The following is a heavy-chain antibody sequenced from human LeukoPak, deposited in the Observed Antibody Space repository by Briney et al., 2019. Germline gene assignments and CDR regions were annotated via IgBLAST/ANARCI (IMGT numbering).Heavy chain of an antibody. CDR3: TRDRQDSSWHYYYYMDV. D-gene: IGHD6-13*01. J-gene: IGHJ6*03. Sequence: GGSLRLSCTASGFTFGDYAMSWFRQAPGKGLEWVGFIRSKAYGGTTEYAASVKGRFTISRDDSKSIAYLQMNSLKTEDTAVYYCTRDRQDSSWHYYYYMDVWGKGTTVTVSS. CDR2: IRSKAYGGTT. CDR1: GFTFGDYA. V-gene: IGHV3-49*03.